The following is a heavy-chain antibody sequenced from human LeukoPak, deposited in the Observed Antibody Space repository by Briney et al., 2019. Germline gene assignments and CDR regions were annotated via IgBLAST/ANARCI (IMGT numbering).Heavy chain of an antibody. CDR3: ARDLRDGSGSYLVSY. D-gene: IGHD3-10*01. J-gene: IGHJ4*02. Sequence: ASVRVSCKASGYTFTSYGISWVRQAPGQGLEWMGWISAYNGNTNYAQKLQGRVTMTTDTSTSTAYMELRSLRSDDTAVYYCARDLRDGSGSYLVSYWGQGTLVTVSS. CDR2: ISAYNGNT. V-gene: IGHV1-18*01. CDR1: GYTFTSYG.